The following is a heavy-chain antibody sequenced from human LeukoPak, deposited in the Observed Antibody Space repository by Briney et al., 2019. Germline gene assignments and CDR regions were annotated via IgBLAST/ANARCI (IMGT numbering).Heavy chain of an antibody. CDR2: INCTGST. J-gene: IGHJ5*02. D-gene: IGHD6-25*01. Sequence: SDTLSLTCAVYGGSFSGFYWSWIRHVPGKGLEWIGEINCTGSTSYNPSLKSRVTISVDTSQNQFFLLLTSVTAADAAVYYCARVAGYPPTRWFDPWGQGTHVTVSS. V-gene: IGHV4-34*01. CDR3: ARVAGYPPTRWFDP. CDR1: GGSFSGFY.